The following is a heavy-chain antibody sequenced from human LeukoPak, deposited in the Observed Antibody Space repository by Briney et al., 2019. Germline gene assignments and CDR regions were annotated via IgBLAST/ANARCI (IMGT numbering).Heavy chain of an antibody. D-gene: IGHD1-7*01. CDR1: GDSVSSNSAA. V-gene: IGHV6-1*01. J-gene: IGHJ4*02. CDR3: ARYNWNYKAFDY. CDR2: TYYKSKWYN. Sequence: SQTLSLTCAISGDSVSSNSAAWNWIRQSPSRGLEWLGRTYYKSKWYNDYAVSVKSRITINPVTSKNQFSLQLNSVTPEDTAMYYCARYNWNYKAFDYWGQGTLVTVSS.